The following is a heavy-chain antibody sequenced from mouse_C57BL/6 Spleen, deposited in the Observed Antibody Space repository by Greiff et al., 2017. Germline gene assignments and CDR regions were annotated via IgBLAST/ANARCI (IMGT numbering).Heavy chain of an antibody. CDR1: GFTFSSYA. Sequence: EVKLMESGEGLVKPGGSLKLSCAASGFTFSSYAMSWVRQTPEKRLEWVAYISSGGDYIYYADTVKGRFTIYRDNARNTLYLQMSILKSEDTAMYYCTRDGAGSYYFDYWGQGTTLTVSS. J-gene: IGHJ2*01. D-gene: IGHD2-3*01. V-gene: IGHV5-9-1*02. CDR3: TRDGAGSYYFDY. CDR2: ISSGGDYI.